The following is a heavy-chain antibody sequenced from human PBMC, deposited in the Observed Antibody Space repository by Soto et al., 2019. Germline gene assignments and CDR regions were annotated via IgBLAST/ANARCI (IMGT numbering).Heavy chain of an antibody. Sequence: ASVKVSCKASGYTFTTYYLHWVRQAPGQGLEWMGLINPSTGSVNYAQKFQGRVTMTRDTSTSTVYMELSSLRSDDTAVYYCALGIKYGEYSRWFDSWGQGTLVTVAS. CDR1: GYTFTTYY. J-gene: IGHJ5*01. CDR2: INPSTGSV. V-gene: IGHV1-46*01. D-gene: IGHD4-17*01. CDR3: ALGIKYGEYSRWFDS.